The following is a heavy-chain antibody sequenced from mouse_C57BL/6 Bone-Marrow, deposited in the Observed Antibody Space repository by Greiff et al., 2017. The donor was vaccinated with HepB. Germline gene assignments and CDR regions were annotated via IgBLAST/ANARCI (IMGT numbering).Heavy chain of an antibody. Sequence: QVQLQQSGAELVKPGASVKLSCKASGYTFTSYWMQWVKQRPGQGLEWIGEIDPSDSYTNYNQKFKGKATLTVDTSSSTAYMQLSSLTSEDSAVYYCARLYYYGSSYENAMDYWGQGTSVTVSS. CDR1: GYTFTSYW. CDR2: IDPSDSYT. V-gene: IGHV1-50*01. J-gene: IGHJ4*01. D-gene: IGHD1-1*01. CDR3: ARLYYYGSSYENAMDY.